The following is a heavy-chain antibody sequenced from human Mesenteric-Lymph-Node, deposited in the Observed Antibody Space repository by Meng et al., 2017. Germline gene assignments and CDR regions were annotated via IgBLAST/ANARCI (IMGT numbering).Heavy chain of an antibody. Sequence: GSLRLSCTVSGGSISSSDYYWGWIRQPPGKGLEWIASIYYTGNTFYNPSLKSRVTISIDTSKNQFSLKLNSVTAADTAVYHCARVMGATADYWGQGTLVTVSS. V-gene: IGHV4-39*07. J-gene: IGHJ4*02. CDR3: ARVMGATADY. CDR1: GGSISSSDYY. CDR2: IYYTGNT. D-gene: IGHD1-26*01.